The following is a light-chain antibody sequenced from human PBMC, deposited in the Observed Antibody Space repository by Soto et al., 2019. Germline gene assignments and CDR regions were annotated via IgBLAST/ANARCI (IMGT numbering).Light chain of an antibody. V-gene: IGKV3-20*01. CDR2: RIS. CDR3: QQYDKVPQT. CDR1: QSVGRNY. Sequence: EIVLTQSPGTLSLSPGERATLSCRASQSVGRNYLAWYQQKPGQAPRLLIHRISTRATGIPDRFSGSGSSTDFTLTISILEPEDFAVYYCQQYDKVPQTFGQGTRVEIK. J-gene: IGKJ1*01.